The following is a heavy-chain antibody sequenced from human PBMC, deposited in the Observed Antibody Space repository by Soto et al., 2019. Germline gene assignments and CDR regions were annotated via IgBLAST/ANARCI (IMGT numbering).Heavy chain of an antibody. CDR3: ARHGFYGDYASNYFDP. CDR1: GYNFATYW. V-gene: IGHV5-51*01. D-gene: IGHD4-17*01. Sequence: GESLKISCEGFGYNFATYWIAWVRQMPGKGLEYMGIIYPGDSDSRYSPSFQGQVTFSADKSISTAYMQWSSLKASDTAMYYCARHGFYGDYASNYFDPWGQGTLVTVSS. CDR2: IYPGDSDS. J-gene: IGHJ5*02.